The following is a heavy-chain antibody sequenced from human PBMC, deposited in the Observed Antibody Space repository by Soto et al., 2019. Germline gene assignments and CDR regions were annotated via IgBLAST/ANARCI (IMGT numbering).Heavy chain of an antibody. J-gene: IGHJ6*03. V-gene: IGHV4-59*01. Sequence: SETLSLTCTVSGGSISSYYWSWIRQPPGKGLEWIGYIYYSGSTNYNPSLKSRVTISVDTSKNQFSLKLSSVTAADTAVYYCARAPLTYNWNDLGSYYYYMDVWGKGTTVTVSS. CDR2: IYYSGST. CDR3: ARAPLTYNWNDLGSYYYYMDV. D-gene: IGHD1-1*01. CDR1: GGSISSYY.